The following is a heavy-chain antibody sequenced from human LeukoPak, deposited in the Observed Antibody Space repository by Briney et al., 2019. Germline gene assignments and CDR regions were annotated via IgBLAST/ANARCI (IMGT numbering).Heavy chain of an antibody. CDR2: INTDGTST. Sequence: GGSLRLSCVASGFTFSTYWMHGVRQAPGRGRVWVSRINTDGTSTNYADSVRGRFTISRDNAKNTLYLQMNSLRAEDTAVYYCARGCYGDYVCLDYWGQGALVTVSS. V-gene: IGHV3-74*01. D-gene: IGHD4-17*01. CDR3: ARGCYGDYVCLDY. J-gene: IGHJ4*02. CDR1: GFTFSTYW.